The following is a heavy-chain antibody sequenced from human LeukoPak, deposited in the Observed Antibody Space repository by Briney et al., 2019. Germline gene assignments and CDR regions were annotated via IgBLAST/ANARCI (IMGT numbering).Heavy chain of an antibody. V-gene: IGHV3-7*01. CDR3: VSAIRGSPIDY. CDR1: GFSFSNCW. J-gene: IGHJ4*02. Sequence: PGGSLRLSCAASGFSFSNCWMGWVRQAPGKGLACVANIKTDGSETYYVDSVKGRFTISRDNAKNSLFLQMNSLRAEDTAIYYCVSAIRGSPIDYWGQGTLVSVPS. D-gene: IGHD3-10*01. CDR2: IKTDGSET.